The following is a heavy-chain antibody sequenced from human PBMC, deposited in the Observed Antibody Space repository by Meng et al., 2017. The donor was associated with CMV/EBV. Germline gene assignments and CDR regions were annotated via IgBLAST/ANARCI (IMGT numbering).Heavy chain of an antibody. Sequence: GEALKISCAASCFTFSSYSMNWVRQAPGKGLEWVSTISSSSSYIYYADSVKGRFTISKDNPKNSLYLQMNSLRAEDTAVYYCARGKLDPHCSSTSCYDYYYGMDVWGQGTTVTVSS. V-gene: IGHV3-21*01. CDR2: ISSSSSYI. J-gene: IGHJ6*02. D-gene: IGHD2-2*01. CDR1: CFTFSSYS. CDR3: ARGKLDPHCSSTSCYDYYYGMDV.